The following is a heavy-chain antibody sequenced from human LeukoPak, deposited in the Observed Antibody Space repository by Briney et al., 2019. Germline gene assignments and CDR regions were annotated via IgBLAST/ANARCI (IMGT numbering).Heavy chain of an antibody. V-gene: IGHV4-34*01. Sequence: SETLSLTCAVYGGSFSGYYWSWIRQPPGKGLEWIGEINHSGSTNYNPSLKSRVTISVDTSKNQFSLKLSSVTAADTAVYYCARVYDSSGYYSSPWGQGTLVTVSS. CDR2: INHSGST. J-gene: IGHJ4*02. CDR1: GGSFSGYY. CDR3: ARVYDSSGYYSSP. D-gene: IGHD3-22*01.